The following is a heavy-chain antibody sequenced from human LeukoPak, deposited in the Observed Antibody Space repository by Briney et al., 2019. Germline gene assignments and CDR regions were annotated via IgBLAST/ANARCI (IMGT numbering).Heavy chain of an antibody. D-gene: IGHD3-10*01. CDR2: ISGSGGST. J-gene: IGHJ4*02. CDR1: GFTFSSYA. CDR3: AKNGYYDSGNTRLDH. V-gene: IGHV3-23*01. Sequence: GGSLRLSCAASGFTFSSYAMSWVRQAPGKGLEWVSAISGSGGSTYYADSVKGRFTISRDNSKNTLYLQMNSLRAEDTAVYYCAKNGYYDSGNTRLDHWGQGTLVTVSS.